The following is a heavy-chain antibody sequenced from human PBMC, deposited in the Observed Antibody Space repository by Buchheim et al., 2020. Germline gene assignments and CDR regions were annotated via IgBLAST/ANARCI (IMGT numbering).Heavy chain of an antibody. V-gene: IGHV3-33*01. Sequence: QVQLVESGGGVVQPGRSLRLSCAASGFTFSSYGMHWVRQAPGKGLEWVAVIWYDGSNKYYADSVKGRFTIPRDNSKNTLYLQMNSLRAEDTAVYYCAREGVDTAMAYYFDYWGQGTL. CDR2: IWYDGSNK. J-gene: IGHJ4*02. CDR3: AREGVDTAMAYYFDY. CDR1: GFTFSSYG. D-gene: IGHD5-18*01.